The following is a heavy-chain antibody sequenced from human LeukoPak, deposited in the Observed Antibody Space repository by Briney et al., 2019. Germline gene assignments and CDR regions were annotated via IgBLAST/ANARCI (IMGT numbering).Heavy chain of an antibody. J-gene: IGHJ4*02. CDR1: GYTFTGYY. V-gene: IGHV1-2*02. CDR3: ARDHAGRGSYYREYLDS. D-gene: IGHD3-22*01. Sequence: ASVKVSCKASGYTFTGYYMHWVRQAPGQGLEWMGWINPNSGGTNFAQKFQGRVTMTRDTSISTAYMEVSRLTSDDTAVYFCARDHAGRGSYYREYLDSWGQGTLVTVSS. CDR2: INPNSGGT.